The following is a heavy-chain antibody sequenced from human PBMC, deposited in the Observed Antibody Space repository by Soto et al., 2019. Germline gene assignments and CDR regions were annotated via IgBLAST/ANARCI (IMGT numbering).Heavy chain of an antibody. J-gene: IGHJ5*02. Sequence: AGSLRLSCAASGFTCSSYSMNWVRQAPGKGLEWVSYISSSSSTIYYADSVKGRFTISRDNAKNSLYLQMNSLRAEDTAVYYCARHPERIAQIGWFDPWGQGTLVTVSS. D-gene: IGHD6-13*01. CDR1: GFTCSSYS. CDR3: ARHPERIAQIGWFDP. V-gene: IGHV3-48*01. CDR2: ISSSSSTI.